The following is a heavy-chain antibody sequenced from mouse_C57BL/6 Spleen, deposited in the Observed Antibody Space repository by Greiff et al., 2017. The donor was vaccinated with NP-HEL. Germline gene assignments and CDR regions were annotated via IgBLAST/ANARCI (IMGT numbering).Heavy chain of an antibody. Sequence: QVQLQQPGAELVKPGASVKLSCKASGYTFTSYWMQWVNQRPGQGLEWIGEIDPSDSYTNYNQKFKGKATLTVDTSSSTAYMQLSSLTSEDSAVYYCARRAPTIVTTKYWYFDVWGTGTTVSVSS. V-gene: IGHV1-50*01. J-gene: IGHJ1*03. CDR3: ARRAPTIVTTKYWYFDV. D-gene: IGHD2-5*01. CDR2: IDPSDSYT. CDR1: GYTFTSYW.